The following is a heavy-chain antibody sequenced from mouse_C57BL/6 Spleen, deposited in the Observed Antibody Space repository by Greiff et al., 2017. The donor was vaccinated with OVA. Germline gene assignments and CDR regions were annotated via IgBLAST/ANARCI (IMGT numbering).Heavy chain of an antibody. CDR1: GYTFTGYW. J-gene: IGHJ4*01. D-gene: IGHD1-2*01. CDR3: ARLNYYGGYYAMDY. V-gene: IGHV1-9*01. Sequence: QVQLQQSGAELMKPGASVKLSCKATGYTFTGYWIEWVKQRPGNGLEWIGEILPGSGSNNYNEKFKRKATFTAYTSSNTAYMQLSILTTEDSAIYYCARLNYYGGYYAMDYWGQGTSVTVSS. CDR2: ILPGSGSN.